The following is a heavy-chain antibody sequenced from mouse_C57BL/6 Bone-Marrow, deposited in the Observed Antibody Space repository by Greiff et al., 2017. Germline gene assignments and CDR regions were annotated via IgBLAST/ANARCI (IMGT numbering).Heavy chain of an antibody. V-gene: IGHV5-17*01. CDR3: ARPYYYAMDY. Sequence: VQLKESGGGLVKPGGSLKLSCAASGFTFSDYGMHWVRQAPEKGLEWVAHISSGSSTIYYADTVKGRFTISRDNAKNTLFLQMTSLRSEDTAMYYCARPYYYAMDYWGQGTSVTVSS. CDR1: GFTFSDYG. CDR2: ISSGSSTI. J-gene: IGHJ4*01.